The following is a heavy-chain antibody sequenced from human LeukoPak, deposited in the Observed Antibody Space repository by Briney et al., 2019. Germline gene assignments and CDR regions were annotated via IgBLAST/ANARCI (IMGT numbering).Heavy chain of an antibody. CDR1: GFTFSSYG. CDR2: ISGSGGST. J-gene: IGHJ4*02. CDR3: AKGRAYFDY. Sequence: GSLRLSCAASGFTFSSYGMRWGRQAAGKGVEWVSAISGSGGSTYYAASVKGRFTISRDNSKNTLYLQMNSLRAEDTAVYYCAKGRAYFDYWGQGTLVTVSS. V-gene: IGHV3-23*01.